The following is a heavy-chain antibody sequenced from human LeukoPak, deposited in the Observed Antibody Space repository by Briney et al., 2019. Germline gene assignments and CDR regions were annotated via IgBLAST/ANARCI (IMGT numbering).Heavy chain of an antibody. D-gene: IGHD5-24*01. CDR2: ISGSGSGGST. CDR3: AKSGYNRFDY. V-gene: IGHV3-23*01. CDR1: GFTFDDYA. Sequence: GGSLTLSCAASGFTFDDYAMHWVRQAPGKGLEWVSNISGSGSGGSTYYADSVKGRFTISRDNSKNTLYLQMNSLRAEDTAVYYCAKSGYNRFDYWGQGTLVTVSS. J-gene: IGHJ4*02.